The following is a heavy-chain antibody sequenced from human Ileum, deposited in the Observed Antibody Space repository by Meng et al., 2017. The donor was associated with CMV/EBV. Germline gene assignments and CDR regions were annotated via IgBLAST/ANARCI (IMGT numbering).Heavy chain of an antibody. CDR2: IRYDGSNK. CDR3: AKVHSGSYYRWFDP. D-gene: IGHD1-26*01. J-gene: IGHJ5*02. Sequence: SLNTPCAASGFTFSSYGMHWLRQAPGKGLEWVAFIRYDGSNKYYADSVKGRFTISRDNSKNTLYLQMHSLRAEDAAVYYCAKVHSGSYYRWFDPWGQGTLVTGSS. CDR1: GFTFSSYG. V-gene: IGHV3-30*02.